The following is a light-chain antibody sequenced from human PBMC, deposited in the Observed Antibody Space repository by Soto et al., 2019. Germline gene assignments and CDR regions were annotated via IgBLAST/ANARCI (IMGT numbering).Light chain of an antibody. V-gene: IGKV3-15*01. J-gene: IGKJ1*01. CDR3: QQYNNL. CDR1: QSFSSN. CDR2: GAS. Sequence: EIVMTQSPATLSVSPGERATLSCRASQSFSSNLAWYQQKPGQAPRLLMYGASTRATGVPARFSGSGSGTEFTLTISSLQSEDFAVYYCQQYNNLFGQGTKVDIK.